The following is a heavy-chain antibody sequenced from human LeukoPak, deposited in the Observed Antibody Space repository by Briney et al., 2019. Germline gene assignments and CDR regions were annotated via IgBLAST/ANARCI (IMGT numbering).Heavy chain of an antibody. J-gene: IGHJ4*02. Sequence: PGGSLRLSCVASGISFSSYWMAWVRQAPGKGLEWVANIKNDGTHKFYADSVKGRFTISRDNAKNSLFLEMNSLTADDTAVYLCASSYDSSGNDWGQGTLVTVSS. CDR2: IKNDGTHK. V-gene: IGHV3-7*01. CDR3: ASSYDSSGND. D-gene: IGHD3-22*01. CDR1: GISFSSYW.